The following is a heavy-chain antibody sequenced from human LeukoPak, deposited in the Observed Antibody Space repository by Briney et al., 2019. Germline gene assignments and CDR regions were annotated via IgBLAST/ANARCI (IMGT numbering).Heavy chain of an antibody. Sequence: GGSLRLSCAASGFTFSDYYMSWIRQAPGKGLEWVPYISSSGSTIYYADSVNGRFTISRDNDKNSLYMQMNSLRAEDTAVYYCARSLFSGYYDILTGSQKEVDYWGQGTLVTVSS. J-gene: IGHJ4*02. CDR1: GFTFSDYY. D-gene: IGHD3-9*01. CDR2: ISSSGSTI. CDR3: ARSLFSGYYDILTGSQKEVDY. V-gene: IGHV3-11*01.